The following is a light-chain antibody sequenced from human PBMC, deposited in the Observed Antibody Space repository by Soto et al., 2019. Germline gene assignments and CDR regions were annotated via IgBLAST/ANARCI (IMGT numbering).Light chain of an antibody. CDR3: CSYAGSYTYV. Sequence: QSALTQPRSVSGSPGQSVTISCTGTSSDVGGYNYVSWYQQHPGKAPKHMIYDVSKRPSGVPDRFSGSKSGNTASLTISGLQAEDEADYYCCSYAGSYTYVFGTGTKVTV. J-gene: IGLJ1*01. CDR2: DVS. CDR1: SSDVGGYNY. V-gene: IGLV2-11*01.